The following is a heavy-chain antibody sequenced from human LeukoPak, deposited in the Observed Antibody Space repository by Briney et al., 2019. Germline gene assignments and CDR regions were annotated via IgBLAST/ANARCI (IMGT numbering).Heavy chain of an antibody. Sequence: GGSLRLSCAASGFTFSRHWMSWVRQAPGKGLEWVANIKEDGSEKYYVDSVKGRFTISRDNAKNSLYLQMNSLRAEDTAVYYCVSFYETYWGRGTLVTVSS. CDR3: VSFYETY. CDR2: IKEDGSEK. D-gene: IGHD2/OR15-2a*01. V-gene: IGHV3-7*01. CDR1: GFTFSRHW. J-gene: IGHJ4*02.